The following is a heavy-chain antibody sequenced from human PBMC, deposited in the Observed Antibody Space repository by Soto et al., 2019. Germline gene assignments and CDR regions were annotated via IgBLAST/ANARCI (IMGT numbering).Heavy chain of an antibody. Sequence: QVKLVQSGAEVKKPGASVKVSCKASGYTFTSYGISWVRQAPGQGLEWMGWISAYSGSTNYAQKLQGRVTMTTDTSTSTAYMELRSLRSDGTAVYYCARSIAAAVDFDYWGQGTLVTVSS. CDR2: ISAYSGST. CDR3: ARSIAAAVDFDY. CDR1: GYTFTSYG. J-gene: IGHJ4*02. D-gene: IGHD6-13*01. V-gene: IGHV1-18*01.